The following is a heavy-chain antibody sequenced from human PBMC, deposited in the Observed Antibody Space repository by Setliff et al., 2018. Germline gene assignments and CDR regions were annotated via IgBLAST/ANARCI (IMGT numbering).Heavy chain of an antibody. Sequence: SETLSLTCTVSGGSLSSGPYYWTWVRQPAGKGLEWIGHIYTSWSTNYNTSLKGRATLSIDASKKQFSLKLTAVTAADTAVYYCAREVVNGYYPQYYFDHWGQGSLVPVSS. V-gene: IGHV4-61*09. CDR3: AREVVNGYYPQYYFDH. CDR1: GGSLSSGPYY. D-gene: IGHD3-22*01. J-gene: IGHJ4*02. CDR2: IYTSWST.